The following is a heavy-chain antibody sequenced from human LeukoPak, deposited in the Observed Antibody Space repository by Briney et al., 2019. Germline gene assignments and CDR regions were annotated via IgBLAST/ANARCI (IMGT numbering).Heavy chain of an antibody. CDR3: AKIPQVAISVPNFDY. V-gene: IGHV3-23*01. D-gene: IGHD3-3*01. CDR2: ISGSGDNT. J-gene: IGHJ4*02. CDR1: GFTFSSYA. Sequence: GGSLRLSCAASGFTFSSYAMNWVRQAPGKGLEWVSIISGSGDNTYYTDSVKGRFTISRDNSKNTLFLQMNSLRAEDTAVYYCAKIPQVAISVPNFDYWGQGTLVTVSS.